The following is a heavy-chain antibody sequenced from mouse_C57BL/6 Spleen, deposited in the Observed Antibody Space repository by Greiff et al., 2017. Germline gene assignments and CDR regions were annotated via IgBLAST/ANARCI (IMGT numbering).Heavy chain of an antibody. CDR3: TGSTGTFAY. D-gene: IGHD4-1*02. CDR1: GYTFTDYE. CDR2: IDPETGGT. J-gene: IGHJ3*01. V-gene: IGHV1-15*01. Sequence: QVQLKESGAELVRPGASVTLSCKASGYTFTDYEMHWVKQTPVHGLEWIGAIDPETGGTAYHQKFKGKAILTADKSSSTAYMELRSLTSEDSAVYYCTGSTGTFAYWGQGTLVTVSA.